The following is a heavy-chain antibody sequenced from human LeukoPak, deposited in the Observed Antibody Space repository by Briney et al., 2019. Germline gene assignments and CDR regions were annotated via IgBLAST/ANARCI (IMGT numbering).Heavy chain of an antibody. CDR1: GFTFSRDG. J-gene: IGHJ3*02. V-gene: IGHV3-30*18. D-gene: IGHD3-16*02. CDR3: AKGRYRDANDDFDI. Sequence: SGGSLRHSCAASGFTFSRDGMHWVRQAPGKGLEWVAVISYDGSKKYYGDSVKGRFTISRDNSKNTLYLQMNSLRAEDTAVYYCAKGRYRDANDDFDIWGQGTMVTVSS. CDR2: ISYDGSKK.